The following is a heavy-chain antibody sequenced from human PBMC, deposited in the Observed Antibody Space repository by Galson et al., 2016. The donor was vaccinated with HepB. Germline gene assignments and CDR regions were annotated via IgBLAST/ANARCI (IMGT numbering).Heavy chain of an antibody. CDR1: GFSLSTRGVG. CDR2: IYWDDGK. J-gene: IGHJ4*02. D-gene: IGHD6-13*01. CDR3: AHIEARYISSWYPLFDY. V-gene: IGHV2-5*02. Sequence: PALVKPTQALTLTCTFSGFSLSTRGVGVGWIRQPPGKALEWLALIYWDDGKRYSPSLQSRLTITKDTSKNQVVLTMTNMDPVETATYYCAHIEARYISSWYPLFDYWGQGTLVTVAS.